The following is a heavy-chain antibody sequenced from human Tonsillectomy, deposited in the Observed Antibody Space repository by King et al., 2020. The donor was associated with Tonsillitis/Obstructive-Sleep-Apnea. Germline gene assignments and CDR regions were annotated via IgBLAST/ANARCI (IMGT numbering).Heavy chain of an antibody. D-gene: IGHD6-25*01. J-gene: IGHJ4*02. CDR1: GFTFNRNG. Sequence: VQLVESGGGVVQPGRSLRLSCAASGFTFNRNGMHWVRQAPGKGLEWVAIISYDGSYKYYVDSVKGRFTISRDNSKNTLYLPMNSLRAEDTAVYYCAKDRSVIWSLDSWGRGTLVTVSS. V-gene: IGHV3-30*18. CDR3: AKDRSVIWSLDS. CDR2: ISYDGSYK.